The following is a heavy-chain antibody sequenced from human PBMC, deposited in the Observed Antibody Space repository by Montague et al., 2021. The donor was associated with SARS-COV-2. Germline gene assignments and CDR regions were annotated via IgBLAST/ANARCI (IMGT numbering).Heavy chain of an antibody. CDR2: IDWDDDK. V-gene: IGHV2-70*01. Sequence: PALVKPTQTLTLTCTFSGFSLSTSGMRVSWIRQPPGKALEWVAVIDWDDDKYYNTSLKTWLTISKDTSKNQVVLTMTNMDPVDTSTYYCARIAGPSETMVVTPVVVYVRDVCGQGTTVTVSS. CDR1: GFSLSTSGMR. CDR3: ARIAGPSETMVVTPVVVYVRDV. J-gene: IGHJ6*02. D-gene: IGHD4-23*01.